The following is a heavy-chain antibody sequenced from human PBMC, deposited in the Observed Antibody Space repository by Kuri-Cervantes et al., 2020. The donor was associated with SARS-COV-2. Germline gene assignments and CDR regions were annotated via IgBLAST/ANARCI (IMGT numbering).Heavy chain of an antibody. J-gene: IGHJ4*02. CDR3: IRQQDNWSHVEY. D-gene: IGHD1-20*01. V-gene: IGHV5-51*01. CDR2: IYPGDSDT. CDR1: GYSFTSYW. Sequence: GGSLRLSCKGSGYSFTSYWIGWVRQMPGKGLEWMGIIYPGDSDTRYSPSFQGQVTISADRTISTVYLQWGSLKASDSAMYYCIRQQDNWSHVEYWGQGTLVTVSS.